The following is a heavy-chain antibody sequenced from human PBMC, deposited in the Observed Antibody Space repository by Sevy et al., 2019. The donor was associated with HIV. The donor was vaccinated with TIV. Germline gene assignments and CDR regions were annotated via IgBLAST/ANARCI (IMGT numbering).Heavy chain of an antibody. D-gene: IGHD2-8*01. CDR2: IYWDDDK. CDR1: GFSLSTSGVG. CDR3: AHRRDDTVVMVYGDFDY. Sequence: SGPTLVKPTQTLTLTCTFSGFSLSTSGVGVGWIRQPPGKALEWLALIYWDDDKRYSPSLKNRLTITKDTSKNQVDLTMTNMDPVDTATYYCAHRRDDTVVMVYGDFDYWGQGTLVTVSS. V-gene: IGHV2-5*02. J-gene: IGHJ4*02.